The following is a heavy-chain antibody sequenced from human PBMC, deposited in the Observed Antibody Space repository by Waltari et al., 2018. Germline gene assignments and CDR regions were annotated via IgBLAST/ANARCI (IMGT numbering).Heavy chain of an antibody. CDR1: GGSITTRSSH. Sequence: QPQLQESGPGLEKPSETLSLTCTVSGGSITTRSSHWAWIRPTPGTGLEWIGSIHISGSTEYNPSLRSRVTMSVDTSNNQFSLKLTSVTAADTAVYYCARQPPTTVPTPRSPFDTWGQGTMVSVSS. D-gene: IGHD4-17*01. CDR2: IHISGST. V-gene: IGHV4-39*07. CDR3: ARQPPTTVPTPRSPFDT. J-gene: IGHJ3*02.